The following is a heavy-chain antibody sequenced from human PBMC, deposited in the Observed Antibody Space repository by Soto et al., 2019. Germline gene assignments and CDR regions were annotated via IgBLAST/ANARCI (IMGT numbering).Heavy chain of an antibody. D-gene: IGHD3-9*01. J-gene: IGHJ4*02. CDR1: GGSISSGGYY. CDR2: IYYSGST. CDR3: ARAVDILTGYFDFDY. Sequence: PSETLSLTCTVSGGSISSGGYYWSWIRQHPGKGLEWIGYIYYSGSTYYNPSLKSRVTISVDTSKNQFSLKLSSVTAADTAVYYCARAVDILTGYFDFDYWGQGTLVTVSS. V-gene: IGHV4-31*03.